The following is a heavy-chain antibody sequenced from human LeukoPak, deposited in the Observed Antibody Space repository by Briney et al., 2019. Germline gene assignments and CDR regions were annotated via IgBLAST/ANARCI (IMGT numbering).Heavy chain of an antibody. CDR3: ARGIAAAGRWIGYYYYMDV. CDR2: IYYSGST. D-gene: IGHD6-13*01. V-gene: IGHV4-31*03. Sequence: SETLSLTCTVSGGSISSGGYYWSWIRQHPGKGLEWIGYIYYSGSTYYNPSLKSRVTISVHTSKNQFSLKLSSVTAADTAVYYCARGIAAAGRWIGYYYYMDVWGKGTTVTVSS. CDR1: GGSISSGGYY. J-gene: IGHJ6*03.